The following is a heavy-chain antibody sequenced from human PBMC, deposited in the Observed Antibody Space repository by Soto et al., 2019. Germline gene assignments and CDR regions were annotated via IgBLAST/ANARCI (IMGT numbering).Heavy chain of an antibody. CDR3: ARVIRLGELSLYGGLELPNWFDP. Sequence: QVQLVQSGAEVKKPGSSVKVSCKASGGTFSSYAISWVRQAPGQGLEWMGGIIPIFGTANYAQKFQGRVTITADECTSTAYMELSSLRSEDTAVYYCARVIRLGELSLYGGLELPNWFDPWGQGTLVTVSS. CDR2: IIPIFGTA. D-gene: IGHD3-16*02. J-gene: IGHJ5*02. V-gene: IGHV1-69*01. CDR1: GGTFSSYA.